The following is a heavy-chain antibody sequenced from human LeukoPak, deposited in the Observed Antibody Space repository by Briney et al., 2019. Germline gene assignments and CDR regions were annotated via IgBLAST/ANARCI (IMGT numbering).Heavy chain of an antibody. CDR2: IYSTGST. CDR1: GGSISSYY. CDR3: ARQLASAGTAGFDF. V-gene: IGHV4-4*07. D-gene: IGHD6-13*01. Sequence: SETLSLTCTVSGGSISSYYWSWIRQPAGKGLEWIGRIYSTGSTNYNPSLKSRVTMSVDTSKNQFSLRLRSVTAADTAVYYCARQLASAGTAGFDFWGQGALVTVSS. J-gene: IGHJ4*02.